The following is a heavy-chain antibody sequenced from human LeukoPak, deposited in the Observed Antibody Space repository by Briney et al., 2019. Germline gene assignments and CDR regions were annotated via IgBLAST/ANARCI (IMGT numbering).Heavy chain of an antibody. J-gene: IGHJ4*02. CDR2: INPSGGST. Sequence: GASVKVSCKASGYTFTSYYMHWVRQAPGQGLEWMGIINPSGGSTSYAQKFQGRVTMTRDTSTSTVYMELSSLRSEDTAVYYCARDDQLVVVTAMRAFDYWGQGTLVTVSS. CDR1: GYTFTSYY. V-gene: IGHV1-46*01. CDR3: ARDDQLVVVTAMRAFDY. D-gene: IGHD2-21*02.